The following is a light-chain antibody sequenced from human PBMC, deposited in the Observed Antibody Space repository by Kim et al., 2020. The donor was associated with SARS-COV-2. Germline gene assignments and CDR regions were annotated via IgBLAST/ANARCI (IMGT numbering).Light chain of an antibody. Sequence: VSQGQTASITCSGDYLGDKYVCWDQQKTGQSPVLVMYKDDQRPSGIPKRFSGSHSGNTATLTISGTQVLDEADYYCQAWDTNTEIFGGGTQLTVL. CDR2: KDD. CDR1: YLGDKY. CDR3: QAWDTNTEI. J-gene: IGLJ2*01. V-gene: IGLV3-1*01.